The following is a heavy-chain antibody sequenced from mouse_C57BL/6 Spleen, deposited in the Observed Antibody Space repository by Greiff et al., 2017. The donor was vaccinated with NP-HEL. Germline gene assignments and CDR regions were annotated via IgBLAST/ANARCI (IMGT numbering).Heavy chain of an antibody. CDR1: GYAFSSSW. D-gene: IGHD1-3*01. J-gene: IGHJ2*01. Sequence: QVQLKQSGPELVKPGASVKISCKASGYAFSSSWMNWVKQRPGKGLEWIGRIYPGDGDTNYNGKFKGKATLTADKSSSTAYMQLSSLTSEDSAVYFCARLYITKYFDYWGQGTTLTVSS. V-gene: IGHV1-82*01. CDR2: IYPGDGDT. CDR3: ARLYITKYFDY.